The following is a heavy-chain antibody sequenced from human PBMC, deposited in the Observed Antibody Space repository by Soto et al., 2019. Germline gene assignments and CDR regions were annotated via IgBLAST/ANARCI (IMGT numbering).Heavy chain of an antibody. D-gene: IGHD5-18*01. J-gene: IGHJ6*02. V-gene: IGHV1-18*01. Sequence: VQLVQSGAEVKKPGASXXXSCKASGYXXXXXGXXXXXXGXXXXXXXXXXLXRYNGNTHYEEKVQDRIKMTTDTSTSTTYLELRSLRSDDTAVYFCARDPGFGFGYSYAFAMDVWGQGTTVTVSS. CDR1: GYXXXXXG. CDR3: ARDPGFGFGYSYAFAMDV. CDR2: LXRYNGNT.